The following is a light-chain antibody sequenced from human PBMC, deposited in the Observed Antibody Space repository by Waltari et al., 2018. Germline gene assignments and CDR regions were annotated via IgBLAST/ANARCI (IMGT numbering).Light chain of an antibody. Sequence: DIEMTQSPDSLALALVERATIHCKSSQSVIHSSNTRSSLAWYQQKPGQPPKLLIYWTSTRQPGVPDRFSGRGSGTDFTLTISTLQAEDVAVYYCHQYCSTPLTFGQGTKVDIK. CDR2: WTS. V-gene: IGKV4-1*01. CDR1: QSVIHSSNTRSS. J-gene: IGKJ1*01. CDR3: HQYCSTPLT.